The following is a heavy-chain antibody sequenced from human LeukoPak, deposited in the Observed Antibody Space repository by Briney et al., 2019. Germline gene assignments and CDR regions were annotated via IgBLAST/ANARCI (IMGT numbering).Heavy chain of an antibody. CDR1: GFTFRSYG. V-gene: IGHV3-33*01. Sequence: PGRSLRLSCAASGFTFRSYGMHWVRQAPGKGLEWGAIVWYDGNNKYYADSVKGRFTVSRDNSKDTVSLQLNSLRAEDTAVYYCARGSGAAAGAFDYWGQGTLVTVPS. J-gene: IGHJ4*02. D-gene: IGHD6-13*01. CDR3: ARGSGAAAGAFDY. CDR2: VWYDGNNK.